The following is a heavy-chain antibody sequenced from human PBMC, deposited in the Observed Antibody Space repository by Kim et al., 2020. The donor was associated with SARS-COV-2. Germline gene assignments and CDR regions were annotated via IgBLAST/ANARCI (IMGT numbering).Heavy chain of an antibody. D-gene: IGHD2-15*01. Sequence: TKDYADSVTGRFTVSRDNTKGSLCLQMDNLRGDDTAVYYCARGVGSRFDPWGQGTLVTVSS. CDR2: TK. V-gene: IGHV3-48*04. CDR3: ARGVGSRFDP. J-gene: IGHJ5*02.